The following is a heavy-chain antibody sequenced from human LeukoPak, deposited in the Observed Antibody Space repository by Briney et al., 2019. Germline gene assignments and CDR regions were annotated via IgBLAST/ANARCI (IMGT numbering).Heavy chain of an antibody. CDR3: AKDLETINPTMD. Sequence: GGSLRLSCAASGFTFSSHAMSWVRQAPGKGLEWASSIGGSGKNTFYADAVKGRFTISRDNSKDTLYLQMNSRRAEDTAVYYCAKDLETINPTMDWGQGTLVTVSS. J-gene: IGHJ4*02. D-gene: IGHD3-10*01. V-gene: IGHV3-23*01. CDR1: GFTFSSHA. CDR2: IGGSGKNT.